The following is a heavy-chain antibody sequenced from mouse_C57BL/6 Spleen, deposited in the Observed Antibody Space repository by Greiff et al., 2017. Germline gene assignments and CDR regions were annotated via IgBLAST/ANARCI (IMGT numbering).Heavy chain of an antibody. V-gene: IGHV1-55*01. Sequence: QVQLKQPGAELVKPGASVKMSCKASGYTFTSYWITWVKQRPGQGLEWIGDIYPGRGSTNYNEKFKSKATLTVDTSSSTAYMQLSSLTSEDSAVYYCARGGLTTDWYFDVWGTGTTVTVSS. J-gene: IGHJ1*03. CDR3: ARGGLTTDWYFDV. CDR1: GYTFTSYW. CDR2: IYPGRGST. D-gene: IGHD1-1*01.